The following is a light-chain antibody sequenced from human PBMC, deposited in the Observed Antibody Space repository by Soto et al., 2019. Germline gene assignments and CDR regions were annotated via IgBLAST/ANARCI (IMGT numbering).Light chain of an antibody. Sequence: QSALTQPASVSGSPAQSITISCTGTSSDVGAYNRVSWYQHHPGKAPKLMIYAVSNRPSGVANRFSGSKSGNTASLTISGLQAEDEADYYCQSFTTSITRVFGGGTKQTVL. CDR1: SSDVGAYNR. V-gene: IGLV2-14*01. CDR3: QSFTTSITRV. CDR2: AVS. J-gene: IGLJ3*02.